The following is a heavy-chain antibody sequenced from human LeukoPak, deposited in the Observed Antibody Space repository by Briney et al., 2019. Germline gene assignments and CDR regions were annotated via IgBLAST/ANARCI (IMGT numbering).Heavy chain of an antibody. J-gene: IGHJ4*02. D-gene: IGHD5-12*01. Sequence: GGSLRLSCAASGFTFSSYGMHWVRQAPGKGLEWVAVISYDGSNKYYADSVKGRFTISRDNSKNTLYLQMNSLRAEDTAVYYCAKDFRGLAYWGQGTLVTVSS. CDR3: AKDFRGLAY. V-gene: IGHV3-30*18. CDR2: ISYDGSNK. CDR1: GFTFSSYG.